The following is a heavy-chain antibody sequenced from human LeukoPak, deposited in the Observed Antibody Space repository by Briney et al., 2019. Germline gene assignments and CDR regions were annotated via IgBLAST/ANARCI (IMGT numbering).Heavy chain of an antibody. CDR1: GFTFSSYA. J-gene: IGHJ4*02. Sequence: GGSLRLSCAASGFTFSSYAMSWVRQAPGKVLEWVSAISGSGGSTYYADSVKGRFTISRDNSKNTLYLQMNSLRAEDTAVYYCAKDQYDILTGYYNDWGQETLVTVSS. V-gene: IGHV3-23*01. CDR3: AKDQYDILTGYYND. CDR2: ISGSGGST. D-gene: IGHD3-9*01.